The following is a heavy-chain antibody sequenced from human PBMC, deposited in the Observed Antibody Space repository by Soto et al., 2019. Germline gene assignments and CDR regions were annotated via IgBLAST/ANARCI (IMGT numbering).Heavy chain of an antibody. CDR3: ARDLGQANIAAAGTGYFQH. CDR2: ISAYNGNT. D-gene: IGHD6-13*01. J-gene: IGHJ1*01. Sequence: ASVKVSCKASGYTFTSYGISWVRQAPGQGLEWMGWISAYNGNTNYAQKLQGRVTMTTDTSTSTAYMELRSLRSDDTAVYYCARDLGQANIAAAGTGYFQHWGQGTLVTVSS. V-gene: IGHV1-18*01. CDR1: GYTFTSYG.